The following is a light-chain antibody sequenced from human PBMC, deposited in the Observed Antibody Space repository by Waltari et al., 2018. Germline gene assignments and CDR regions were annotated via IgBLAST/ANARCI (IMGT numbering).Light chain of an antibody. CDR2: FAS. J-gene: IGKJ2*01. CDR1: QDIRNY. V-gene: IGKV1-17*01. Sequence: DIQMTQSPSSLSASAGDTVTITCRASQDIRNYVAWYQQKPGKAPKPLIYFASNLETGVPSRFSGSGSGTRFTLTISSLQLEDFATYYCQQHTTYPVTFGQGTTLEIK. CDR3: QQHTTYPVT.